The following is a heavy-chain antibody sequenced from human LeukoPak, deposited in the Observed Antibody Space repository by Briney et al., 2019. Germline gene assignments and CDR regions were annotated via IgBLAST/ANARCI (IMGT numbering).Heavy chain of an antibody. D-gene: IGHD6-19*01. V-gene: IGHV3-23*01. Sequence: GGSLRLSCAASGFYFRDYAMTWVRQAPGKGLEWVSTVSGGAEATYYADSVKGRFAISRDNSKSALYLQMNSLRAEDTAIYYCAKHTPLTAYTSGWSDNCFDYWGQGTLVTVSS. J-gene: IGHJ4*02. CDR1: GFYFRDYA. CDR3: AKHTPLTAYTSGWSDNCFDY. CDR2: VSGGAEAT.